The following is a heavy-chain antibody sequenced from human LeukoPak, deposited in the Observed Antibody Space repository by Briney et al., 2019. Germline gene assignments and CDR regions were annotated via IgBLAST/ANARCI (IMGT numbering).Heavy chain of an antibody. V-gene: IGHV3-30*18. D-gene: IGHD5-24*01. CDR3: AKDVEMATLGNYFDY. CDR1: GFTFSSYW. CDR2: ISYDGSNK. J-gene: IGHJ4*02. Sequence: GGSLRLSCAASGFTFSSYWMSWVRQAPGKGLEWVAVISYDGSNKYYADSVKGRFAISRDNSKNTLYLQMNSLRAEDTAVYYCAKDVEMATLGNYFDYWGQGTLVTVSS.